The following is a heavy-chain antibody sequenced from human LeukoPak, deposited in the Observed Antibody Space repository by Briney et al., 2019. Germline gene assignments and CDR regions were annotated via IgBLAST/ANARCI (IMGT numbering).Heavy chain of an antibody. J-gene: IGHJ6*03. CDR3: ARFSEVYYYVDV. V-gene: IGHV1-69*13. D-gene: IGHD2/OR15-2a*01. CDR2: IIPIFGTA. Sequence: ASVKVSCKASGYTFTSYDITWVRQAPGQGLEWMRGIIPIFGTANYAQKFQGRVTITADESTSTAYMELSSLRAEDTAVYYCARFSEVYYYVDVWGTGTTVTVSS. CDR1: GYTFTSYD.